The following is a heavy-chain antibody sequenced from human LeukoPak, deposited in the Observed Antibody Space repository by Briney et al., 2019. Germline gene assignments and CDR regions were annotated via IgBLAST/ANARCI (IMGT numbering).Heavy chain of an antibody. CDR1: GYTFTDYY. CDR2: VDPEDGET. Sequence: ASVKVSCKVSGYTFTDYYMHWVQQAPGKGLEWMGLVDPEDGETIYAEKFQGRVTITADTSTDTAYMELSSLRSEDTAVYYCATDRGCSSTSCYPSKFDYWGRGTLVTVSS. CDR3: ATDRGCSSTSCYPSKFDY. D-gene: IGHD2-2*01. V-gene: IGHV1-69-2*01. J-gene: IGHJ4*02.